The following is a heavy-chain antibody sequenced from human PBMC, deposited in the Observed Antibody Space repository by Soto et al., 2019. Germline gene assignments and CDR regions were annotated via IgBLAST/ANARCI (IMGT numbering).Heavy chain of an antibody. V-gene: IGHV3-30*18. CDR2: ISYDGSNN. Sequence: QVQLVESGGGVVQPGRSLRLSCAASGFTFISYGMHWVRQAPGKGLEWVAVISYDGSNNYYADSVKGRFTISRDNSKNTLYLQMNSRRAEDTAVYYCAKDYYYYGMDVWGQGTTVTVSS. CDR1: GFTFISYG. J-gene: IGHJ6*02. CDR3: AKDYYYYGMDV.